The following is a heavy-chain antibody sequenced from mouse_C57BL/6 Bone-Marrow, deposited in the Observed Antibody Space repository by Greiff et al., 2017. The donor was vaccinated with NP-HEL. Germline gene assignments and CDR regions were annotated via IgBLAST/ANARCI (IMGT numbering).Heavy chain of an antibody. D-gene: IGHD1-1*01. CDR2: IDPNSGGT. V-gene: IGHV1-72*01. J-gene: IGHJ4*01. CDR3: ARSGGLLRSLLFYYAMDY. Sequence: QVQLQQPGAELVKPGASVKLSCKASGYTFTSYWMHWVKQRPGRGLEWIGRIDPNSGGTKYNEKFKSKATLTVDKPSSTAYMQLSSLTSEDSAVYYCARSGGLLRSLLFYYAMDYWGQGTSVTVSS. CDR1: GYTFTSYW.